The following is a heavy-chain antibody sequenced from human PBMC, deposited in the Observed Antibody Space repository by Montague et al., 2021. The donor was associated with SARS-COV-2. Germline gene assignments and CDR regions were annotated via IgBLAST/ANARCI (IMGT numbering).Heavy chain of an antibody. CDR1: GGSISGGGYY. CDR2: IYYSGST. J-gene: IGHJ5*02. Sequence: TLSLTCTVSGGSISGGGYYWSWIRQPPGKGLEWIGYIYYSGSTYYNPSLKSRVTISVDTSKNQFSLKLSSVTAADTAVYYCARANGRTTIFGVVTHNWFDPWGQGTLVTVSS. D-gene: IGHD3-3*01. V-gene: IGHV4-31*03. CDR3: ARANGRTTIFGVVTHNWFDP.